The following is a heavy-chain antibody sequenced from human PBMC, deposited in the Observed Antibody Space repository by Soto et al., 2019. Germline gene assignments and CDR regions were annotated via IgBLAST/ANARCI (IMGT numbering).Heavy chain of an antibody. CDR2: IDPSDSYT. CDR3: ATQDDQKGVGY. J-gene: IGHJ4*02. V-gene: IGHV5-10-1*01. D-gene: IGHD1-1*01. Sequence: GESLKISCKGSGCRFTSYWISWVRQMPGKGLEWMGRIDPSDSYTNYSPSFQGHVTISADKSLSTAFLQWSSLKASDTAMYYCATQDDQKGVGYWGQGTLVTVS. CDR1: GCRFTSYW.